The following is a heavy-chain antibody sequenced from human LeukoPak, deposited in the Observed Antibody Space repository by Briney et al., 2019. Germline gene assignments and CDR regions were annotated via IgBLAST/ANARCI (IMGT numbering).Heavy chain of an antibody. J-gene: IGHJ6*02. V-gene: IGHV3-48*03. CDR2: ITSSVRAI. Sequence: PGGSLRLSCAASGFTFSSYEMNWVRQAPGKGLEWVSYITSSVRAIYYADSVKGRFTISRDNAKNSLYLQMNSLRAEDTAVYYCARFSHSSGWFKAPSATYGMDVWGQGTTVTVS. CDR3: ARFSHSSGWFKAPSATYGMDV. CDR1: GFTFSSYE. D-gene: IGHD6-19*01.